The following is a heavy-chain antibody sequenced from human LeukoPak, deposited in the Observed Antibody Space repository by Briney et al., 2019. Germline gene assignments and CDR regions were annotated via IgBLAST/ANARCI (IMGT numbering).Heavy chain of an antibody. J-gene: IGHJ3*02. CDR2: IDIDGSST. D-gene: IGHD3-3*01. CDR1: GFTFSSYW. V-gene: IGHV3-74*01. Sequence: GGSLRLSCAASGFTFSSYWMNWVRQAPGKGLVGVSRIDIDGSSTTYADSVKGRFTISRDNAKNTVYLQMNSLRAEDTAVYYCARGFTIFGVVNDGFDIWGQGTKVTVSS. CDR3: ARGFTIFGVVNDGFDI.